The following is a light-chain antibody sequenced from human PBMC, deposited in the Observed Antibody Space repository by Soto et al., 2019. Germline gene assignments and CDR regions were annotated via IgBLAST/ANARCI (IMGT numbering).Light chain of an antibody. CDR2: DDI. CDR1: SSNIGSNF. Sequence: QSVLTQPPSLSAAPGQRVTISCSGSSSNIGSNFVAWYQQLPGTAPRLLIYDDITRPSGIPDRFSGSKSGTSATLGITGLQSGDEADYYCGTWDNSLSAGVFGGGTEVTVL. V-gene: IGLV1-51*01. J-gene: IGLJ2*01. CDR3: GTWDNSLSAGV.